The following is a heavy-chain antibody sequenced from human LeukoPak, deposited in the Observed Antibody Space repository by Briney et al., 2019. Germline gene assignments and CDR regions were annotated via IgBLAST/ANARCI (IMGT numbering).Heavy chain of an antibody. CDR1: GGTFSSYA. V-gene: IGHV1-69*13. CDR2: IIPIFGTA. D-gene: IGHD1-26*01. Sequence: SVKVSCKASGGTFSSYAISWVRQAPGQGLEWMGWIIPIFGTANYAQKFQGRVTITADESTSTAYMELSSLRSEDTAVYYCARARNTGIVGATNDYWGQGTLVTVSS. CDR3: ARARNTGIVGATNDY. J-gene: IGHJ4*02.